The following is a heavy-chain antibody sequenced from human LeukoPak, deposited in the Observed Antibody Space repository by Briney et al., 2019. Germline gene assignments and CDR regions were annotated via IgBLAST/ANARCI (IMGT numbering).Heavy chain of an antibody. Sequence: GGSLRLSCAASGFTFSHAWMSWVRQAPGKGLEWVGRIHSKTDGGTSDYAAPVKGRFTISRDDSKNTLFLQTNSLKTEDTAVYYCTTDLRYFDRTGFAFDIWGQGTMVTVSS. J-gene: IGHJ3*02. CDR1: GFTFSHAW. CDR2: IHSKTDGGTS. CDR3: TTDLRYFDRTGFAFDI. V-gene: IGHV3-15*01. D-gene: IGHD3-9*01.